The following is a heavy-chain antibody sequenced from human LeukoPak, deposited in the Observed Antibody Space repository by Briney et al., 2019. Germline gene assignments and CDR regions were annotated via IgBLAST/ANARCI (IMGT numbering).Heavy chain of an antibody. Sequence: GRSLRLSCAASGFTFDNYAMHWVRQAPGKGLEWLSIISWNSGYIGYADSVKGRFTISSDNAKKSLDLQMNSLRAEDTAFYYCAKVRGTYSSGYFFDYWGQGTLVTVSS. V-gene: IGHV3-9*01. CDR1: GFTFDNYA. CDR3: AKVRGTYSSGYFFDY. D-gene: IGHD6-19*01. J-gene: IGHJ4*02. CDR2: ISWNSGYI.